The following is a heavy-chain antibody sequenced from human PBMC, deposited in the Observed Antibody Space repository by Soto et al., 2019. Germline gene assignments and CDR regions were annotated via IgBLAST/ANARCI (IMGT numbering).Heavy chain of an antibody. Sequence: SGGSLRLSCAASGFTFGGSAMHSVRQASGKGLEWVGHIRSKTNSYATAYAEPVNGRFTISRDDSINTAYLQMNSRKTADTAVYFCSRRAYAVKWVVVSSDYNIDYWGQGTLVTVSS. D-gene: IGHD2-21*01. CDR1: GFTFGGSA. CDR2: IRSKTNSYAT. J-gene: IGHJ4*02. CDR3: SRRAYAVKWVVVSSDYNIDY. V-gene: IGHV3-73*01.